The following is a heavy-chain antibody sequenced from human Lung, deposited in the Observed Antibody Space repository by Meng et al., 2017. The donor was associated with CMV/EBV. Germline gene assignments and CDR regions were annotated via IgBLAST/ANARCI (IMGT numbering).Heavy chain of an antibody. CDR3: ARDAEQLVRGGGMDV. Sequence: GGSLRLXXAASGFTFSSYSMNWVRQAPGKGLEWVSSISSSSSYIYYADSVKGRFTISRDNAKNSLYLQMNSLRAEDTAVYYCARDAEQLVRGGGMDVWGQGTTVTVSS. J-gene: IGHJ6*01. D-gene: IGHD6-6*01. V-gene: IGHV3-21*01. CDR1: GFTFSSYS. CDR2: ISSSSSYI.